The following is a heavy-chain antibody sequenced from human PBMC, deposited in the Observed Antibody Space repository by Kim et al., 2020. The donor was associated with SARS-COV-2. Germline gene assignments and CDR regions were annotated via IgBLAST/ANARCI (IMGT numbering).Heavy chain of an antibody. CDR1: GGSVSSGSYY. CDR2: IYYSGST. D-gene: IGHD3-10*01. CDR3: AQLYWFGEV. V-gene: IGHV4-61*01. J-gene: IGHJ4*02. Sequence: SETLSLTCTVSGGSVSSGSYYWSWIRQPPGKGLEWIGYIYYSGSTNYNPSLKSRVTISVDTSKNQFSLKLSSVTAADTAVYYCAQLYWFGEVWGQGTLVTVSS.